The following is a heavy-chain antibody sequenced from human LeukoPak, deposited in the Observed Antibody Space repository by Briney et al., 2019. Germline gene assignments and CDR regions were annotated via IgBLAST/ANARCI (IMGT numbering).Heavy chain of an antibody. Sequence: ASVKVSCKASGGTFSSYAISWVRQAPGQGLEWMGGIIPIFGTANYAQKFQGRVTITADGSTSTAYMELSSLRSEDTAVYYCAGASRSYYYYYMDVWGKGTTVTVSS. CDR1: GGTFSSYA. D-gene: IGHD2-2*01. CDR3: AGASRSYYYYYMDV. CDR2: IIPIFGTA. J-gene: IGHJ6*03. V-gene: IGHV1-69*13.